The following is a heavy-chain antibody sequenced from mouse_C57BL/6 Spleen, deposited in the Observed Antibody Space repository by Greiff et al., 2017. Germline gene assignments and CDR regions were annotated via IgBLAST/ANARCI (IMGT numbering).Heavy chain of an antibody. V-gene: IGHV14-1*01. CDR2: IDPEDGDT. Sequence: VQLQQSGAELVRPGASVKLSCTASGFNIKDYYMHWVKQRPEQGLEWIGRIDPEDGDTEYAPKFPGKATMTADTSSNTAYLQLSSLTSEDTAVYYCTTSYYGSSYFDYWGQGTTLTVSS. CDR3: TTSYYGSSYFDY. CDR1: GFNIKDYY. J-gene: IGHJ2*01. D-gene: IGHD1-1*01.